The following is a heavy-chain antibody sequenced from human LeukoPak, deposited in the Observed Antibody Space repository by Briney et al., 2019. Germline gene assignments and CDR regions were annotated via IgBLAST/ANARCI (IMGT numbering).Heavy chain of an antibody. CDR1: GYSISSGYY. CDR2: IYHSGST. J-gene: IGHJ4*02. V-gene: IGHV4-38-2*01. CDR3: ARICSSTSCYTSTTDY. D-gene: IGHD2-2*02. Sequence: SETLSLTCAVSGYSISSGYYWGWIRQPPGQGLEWIGSIYHSGSTYYNPSLKSRVTISVDTSKNQFSLKLSSVTAADTAVYYCARICSSTSCYTSTTDYWGQGTLVTVSS.